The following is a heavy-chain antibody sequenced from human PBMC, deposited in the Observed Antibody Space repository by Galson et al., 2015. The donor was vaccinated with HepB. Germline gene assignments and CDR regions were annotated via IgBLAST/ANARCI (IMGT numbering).Heavy chain of an antibody. Sequence: LRLSCAASGFTFSISAMSWVRQAPGKGLEWVSVLSGSGGNTYYADSVKGRFTISRDNSKNTLYLQMSSLRAEDTAVYYCAKGRASGYYIFDYWGQGTLVTVSS. CDR3: AKGRASGYYIFDY. D-gene: IGHD3-22*01. CDR2: LSGSGGNT. J-gene: IGHJ4*02. V-gene: IGHV3-23*01. CDR1: GFTFSISA.